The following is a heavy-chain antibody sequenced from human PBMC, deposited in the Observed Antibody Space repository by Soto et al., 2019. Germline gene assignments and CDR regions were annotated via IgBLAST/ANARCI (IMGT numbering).Heavy chain of an antibody. CDR1: GYTFTSYY. V-gene: IGHV1-18*04. CDR3: ASQTYYDILTAEGAISSYYYYGMDV. D-gene: IGHD3-9*01. CDR2: ITPYNGNT. J-gene: IGHJ6*02. Sequence: ASVKVSCKASGYTFTSYYMRWVRQAPRQGLEWMGIITPYNGNTNYAQKLQGRVTMTTDTSTSTAYMELRSLRSDDTAVYYCASQTYYDILTAEGAISSYYYYGMDVWGQGTTVTVSS.